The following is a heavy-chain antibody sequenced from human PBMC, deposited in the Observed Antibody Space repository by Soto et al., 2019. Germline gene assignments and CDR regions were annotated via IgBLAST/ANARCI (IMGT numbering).Heavy chain of an antibody. Sequence: ASVKVSCKASGYTFTSYDINWVRQATGQGLERMGWMNPNSGNTGYAQKFQGRVTMTRNTSISTAYMELSSLRSEDTAVYYCASSELAYYYYGMDVWGQGTTVTVSS. J-gene: IGHJ6*02. CDR3: ASSELAYYYYGMDV. V-gene: IGHV1-8*01. D-gene: IGHD1-1*01. CDR1: GYTFTSYD. CDR2: MNPNSGNT.